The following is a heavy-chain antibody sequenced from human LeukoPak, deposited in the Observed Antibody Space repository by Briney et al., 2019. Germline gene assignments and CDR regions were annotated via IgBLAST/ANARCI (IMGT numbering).Heavy chain of an antibody. CDR1: GFTFSSYG. CDR2: ISYDGSNK. Sequence: GGSLRLSCAASGFTFSSYGMHWVRQAPGKGLEWVAVISYDGSNKYCADSVKGRFTISRDNSKNTLYLQMNSLRAEDTAVYYCAKIPSGPGFHDYWGQGTLVTVSS. V-gene: IGHV3-30*18. CDR3: AKIPSGPGFHDY. D-gene: IGHD2-21*01. J-gene: IGHJ4*02.